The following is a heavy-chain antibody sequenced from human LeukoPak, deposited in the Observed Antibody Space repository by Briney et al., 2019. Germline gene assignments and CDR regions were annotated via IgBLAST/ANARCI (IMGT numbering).Heavy chain of an antibody. D-gene: IGHD5-18*01. V-gene: IGHV4-30-4*07. CDR3: ARGEYSYGYDY. CDR2: IYYSGST. J-gene: IGHJ4*02. CDR1: GGSISSGGYS. Sequence: SQTLSLTCAASGGSISSGGYSWSWIRQPPGKGPEWIGYIYYSGSTHYNPSLRSRVTISVDKSKNQFSLKLNSVTAADTAVYYCARGEYSYGYDYWGQGTLVTVSS.